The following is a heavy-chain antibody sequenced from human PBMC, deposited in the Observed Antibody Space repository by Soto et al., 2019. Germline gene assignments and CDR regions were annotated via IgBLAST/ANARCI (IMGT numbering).Heavy chain of an antibody. CDR1: VYTLIELS. Sequence: QVQLVQSGAEVKKPGASVTVSCKFSVYTLIELSIHWVRQAPGKGLEWMGGFDPEGGERVYAQKCQGRVTMTEDTSTDTASMELSSLRSEDTAVYYCAAMTTVVTPTFDYWGQGTLVTVSS. CDR3: AAMTTVVTPTFDY. V-gene: IGHV1-24*01. D-gene: IGHD4-17*01. J-gene: IGHJ4*02. CDR2: FDPEGGER.